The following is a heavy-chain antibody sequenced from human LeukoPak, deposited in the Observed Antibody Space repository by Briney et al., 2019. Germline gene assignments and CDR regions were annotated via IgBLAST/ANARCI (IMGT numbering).Heavy chain of an antibody. CDR1: DGSISNYC. CDR2: ICNSGST. Sequence: SETLSLTCTVSDGSISNYCWSCTRQPAGKGLEWIGRICNSGSTNYNPSLKSRVTMSVDTSKNQFSLKLTSVTAADTAVYYCAEGGQWLRVWGQGTLVTVSS. D-gene: IGHD6-19*01. V-gene: IGHV4-4*07. CDR3: AEGGQWLRV. J-gene: IGHJ4*02.